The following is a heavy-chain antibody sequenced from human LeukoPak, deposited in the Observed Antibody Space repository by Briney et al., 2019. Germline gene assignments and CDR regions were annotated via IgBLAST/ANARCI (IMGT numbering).Heavy chain of an antibody. Sequence: GGSLRLSCAASGFTFSSYEMNWVRQAPGKGLGWVSYISSSGSTIYYADSVKGRFTISRDNAKNSLYLQMNSLRAEDTAVYYCARVRGDYFDYCGQGTLVTVSS. V-gene: IGHV3-48*03. CDR3: ARVRGDYFDY. J-gene: IGHJ4*02. CDR1: GFTFSSYE. CDR2: ISSSGSTI. D-gene: IGHD7-27*01.